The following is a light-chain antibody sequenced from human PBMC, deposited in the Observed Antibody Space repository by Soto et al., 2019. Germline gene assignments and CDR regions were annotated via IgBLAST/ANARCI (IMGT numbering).Light chain of an antibody. CDR2: GAS. J-gene: IGKJ2*01. Sequence: DIVLTQSPGTLSLSPGERATLSCRASQSVSSSYLAWYQQKPGQAPRLLIYGASSRATGIPDRFSGSGSGTDFTLKISRVEAEDVGVYYCMQGTHWPPYTFGHGTNLEIK. CDR1: QSVSSSY. CDR3: MQGTHWPPYT. V-gene: IGKV3D-20*02.